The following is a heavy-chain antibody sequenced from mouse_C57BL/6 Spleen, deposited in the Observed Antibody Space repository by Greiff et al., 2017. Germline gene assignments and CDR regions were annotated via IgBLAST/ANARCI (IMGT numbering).Heavy chain of an antibody. Sequence: EVQLQQSGPELVKPGASVKISCKASGYSFTDYNMNWVKQSNGKSLEWLGVINPNYGTTSYNQRFKGKATLTVDKSSSTAYLQLNSLTSEDSAVDYCARGRAGSYYYAMDYWGQGTSVTVSS. CDR3: ARGRAGSYYYAMDY. D-gene: IGHD1-2*01. CDR2: INPNYGTT. J-gene: IGHJ4*01. CDR1: GYSFTDYN. V-gene: IGHV1-39*01.